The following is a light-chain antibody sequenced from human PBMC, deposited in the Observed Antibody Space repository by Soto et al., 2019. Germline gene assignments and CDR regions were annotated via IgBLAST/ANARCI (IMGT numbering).Light chain of an antibody. CDR3: SSYTVSSAPVI. V-gene: IGLV2-14*03. J-gene: IGLJ2*01. CDR2: DVT. CDR1: SSDIGAYNY. Sequence: QSALTQPASVSGSPGQSITISCSGTSSDIGAYNYVSWYQQHPDKAPKLIIFDVTNRPSGVSGRFSGFKSANTASLTISGLQFEDEADYYCSSYTVSSAPVIFGGGTKVTVL.